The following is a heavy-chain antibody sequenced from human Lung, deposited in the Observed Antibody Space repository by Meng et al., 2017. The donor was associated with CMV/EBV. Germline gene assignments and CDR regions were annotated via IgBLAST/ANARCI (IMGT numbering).Heavy chain of an antibody. Sequence: LXCTVSGCSISSSSYYWGWIRQPPGKGLEWIGSIYYSGSTYYNPSLKSRVTISVDTSKNQFSLKLSSVTAADTAVYYCARATGYCSSTSCYTTFYYYYGMDVWXQGTTVTVSS. CDR1: GCSISSSSYY. CDR3: ARATGYCSSTSCYTTFYYYYGMDV. V-gene: IGHV4-39*07. J-gene: IGHJ6*02. CDR2: IYYSGST. D-gene: IGHD2-2*02.